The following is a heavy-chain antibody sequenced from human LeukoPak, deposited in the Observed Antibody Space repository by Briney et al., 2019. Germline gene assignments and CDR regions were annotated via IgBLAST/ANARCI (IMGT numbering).Heavy chain of an antibody. J-gene: IGHJ4*02. V-gene: IGHV3-7*01. CDR2: INQDGSEK. D-gene: IGHD3-10*01. CDR3: AREGPGEYFDY. Sequence: GGSLRLSCSASGFTFSSYWMNWVRQAPGKGLEGLANINQDGSEKYYVDSVKGRFTISRDNGKNSLYLQLNSLRAEDTAVYYCAREGPGEYFDYWGQGTLVTVSS. CDR1: GFTFSSYW.